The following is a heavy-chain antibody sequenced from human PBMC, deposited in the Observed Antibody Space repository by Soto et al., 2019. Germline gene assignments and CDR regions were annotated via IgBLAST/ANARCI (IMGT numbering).Heavy chain of an antibody. D-gene: IGHD6-19*01. V-gene: IGHV1-3*01. CDR2: INAGNGNT. Sequence: QVQLVQSGAEVKKPGASVKVSCKASGYTFTSYAMHWVRQAPGQRLEWMGWINAGNGNTKYSQKFQGRVTITRDTSASTAYMELSSLRSEDTAVYYCARERGSRVGQWLVGRNYYYYYMDVWDKGTTVTVSS. CDR3: ARERGSRVGQWLVGRNYYYYYMDV. CDR1: GYTFTSYA. J-gene: IGHJ6*03.